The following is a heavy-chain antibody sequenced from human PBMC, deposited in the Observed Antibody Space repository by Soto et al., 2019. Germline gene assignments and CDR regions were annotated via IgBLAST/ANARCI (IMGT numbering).Heavy chain of an antibody. V-gene: IGHV1-18*04. Sequence: GDAVQVSCTSSGYTFTSYCISWVRQAPGQGLEWMGWISGYNGNTDYAQKFQGRVTMTTDTSTSTAYVELRSLRSDDTAVYYCVRMGVGDGGRCYSGSAHNWGQGTLVTV. CDR1: GYTFTSYC. J-gene: IGHJ4*02. CDR2: ISGYNGNT. D-gene: IGHD2-15*01. CDR3: VRMGVGDGGRCYSGSAHN.